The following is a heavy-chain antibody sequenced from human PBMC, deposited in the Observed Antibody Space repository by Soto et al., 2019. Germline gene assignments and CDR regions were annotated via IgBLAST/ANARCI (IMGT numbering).Heavy chain of an antibody. V-gene: IGHV3-23*01. CDR1: GFTFSSYA. D-gene: IGHD1-20*01. Sequence: PGGSLRLSCAASGFTFSSYAMSWVRQAPGKGLEWVSAISGSGGSTYYADSVKGRFTISRDNSKNTLYLQMNSLRAEDTAVYYCAKGRGITGTISDPYNWFDPWGQGTLVTVSS. J-gene: IGHJ5*02. CDR2: ISGSGGST. CDR3: AKGRGITGTISDPYNWFDP.